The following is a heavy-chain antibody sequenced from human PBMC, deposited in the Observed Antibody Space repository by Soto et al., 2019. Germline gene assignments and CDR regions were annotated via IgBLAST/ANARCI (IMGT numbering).Heavy chain of an antibody. Sequence: GASVKASCKASGYTFTVYYMHWVRQSPGQGLEWMGWINPKSGGTNYAQKFQGGVTMTRDTSINTVYMELSRLRSDDTAVYYCARDRSSGWPLDYWGQGTLVTVSS. D-gene: IGHD6-19*01. CDR1: GYTFTVYY. V-gene: IGHV1-2*02. CDR3: ARDRSSGWPLDY. CDR2: INPKSGGT. J-gene: IGHJ4*02.